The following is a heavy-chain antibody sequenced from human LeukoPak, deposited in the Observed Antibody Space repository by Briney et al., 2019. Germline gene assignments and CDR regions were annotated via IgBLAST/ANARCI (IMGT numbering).Heavy chain of an antibody. D-gene: IGHD1-1*01. Sequence: GGSLRLSCAASGFTFSSYWMSWVRQAPGKGLEWVANIKQDGSEKYYVDSVKVRFTISRDNAKNSLYLQMNSLRAEDTAVYYCARSLRSGTYYFDYWGQGTLVTVSS. J-gene: IGHJ4*02. V-gene: IGHV3-7*01. CDR2: IKQDGSEK. CDR1: GFTFSSYW. CDR3: ARSLRSGTYYFDY.